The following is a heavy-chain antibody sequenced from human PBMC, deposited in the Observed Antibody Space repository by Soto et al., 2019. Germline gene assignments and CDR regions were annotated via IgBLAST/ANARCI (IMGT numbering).Heavy chain of an antibody. V-gene: IGHV4-59*08. J-gene: IGHJ6*04. CDR3: ARHARLLDV. Sequence: QVQLQESGPGLVKPSETLSLSCTVSGGSISSYYWSWIRQPPGKGLEWIGYIYYSGGTHYNPSLKCRVSVSIDASKSQFSLNLSSVTAADTSGYYCARHARLLDVCGKVTTVTVSS. CDR2: IYYSGGT. D-gene: IGHD6-6*01. CDR1: GGSISSYY.